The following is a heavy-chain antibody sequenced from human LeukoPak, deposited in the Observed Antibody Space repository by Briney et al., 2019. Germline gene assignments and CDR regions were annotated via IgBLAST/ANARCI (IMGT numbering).Heavy chain of an antibody. D-gene: IGHD3-10*01. CDR1: GFTFRNHG. V-gene: IGHV3-30*03. Sequence: GGSLRLSCAASGFTFRNHGMHWVRQAPGKGLEWVALITYDGYYKYYSDSVKGRFTISSDTSKNTLYLQMDSLRAEDTAVYYCARDLSPVVRASPMGYWGQGTLVTVSS. CDR3: ARDLSPVVRASPMGY. CDR2: ITYDGYYK. J-gene: IGHJ4*02.